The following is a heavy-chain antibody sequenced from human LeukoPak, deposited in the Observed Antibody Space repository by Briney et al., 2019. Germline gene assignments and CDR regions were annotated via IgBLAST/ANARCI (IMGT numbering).Heavy chain of an antibody. CDR1: GFTFSSYS. J-gene: IGHJ3*01. V-gene: IGHV3-21*04. CDR3: AKGGSGSYSLDAFDV. CDR2: ISSSSSYI. D-gene: IGHD3-10*01. Sequence: GGSPRLSCAASGFTFSSYSMNWVRQAPGKGLEWVSSISSSSSYIYYADSVKGRFTISRDSAKNSLYLQMSSLRAEDTALYYCAKGGSGSYSLDAFDVWGQGTMVTVSS.